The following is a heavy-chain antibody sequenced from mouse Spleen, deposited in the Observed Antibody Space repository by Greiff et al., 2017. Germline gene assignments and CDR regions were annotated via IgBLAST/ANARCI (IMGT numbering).Heavy chain of an antibody. V-gene: IGHV2-9-1*01. CDR2: IWNGGGT. D-gene: IGHD3-1*01. J-gene: IGHJ4*01. CDR3: ARTGLYYAMDY. Sequence: VQRVESGPGLVAPSQCLSITCTVSGFSLTSYAISWVRQAPGKGLEWLGVIWNGGGTNYNSAPKSRLSIRKDNSKSQVFLKMNSLQTDDTARYYCARTGLYYAMDYWGQGTSVTVSS. CDR1: GFSLTSYA.